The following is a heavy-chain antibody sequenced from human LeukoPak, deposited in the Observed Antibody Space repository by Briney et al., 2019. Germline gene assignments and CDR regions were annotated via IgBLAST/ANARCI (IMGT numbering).Heavy chain of an antibody. J-gene: IGHJ4*02. D-gene: IGHD5-18*01. V-gene: IGHV3-48*03. Sequence: GGSLRLSCVASGFRFSSFEMNWVRLAPGKGLEWVSYISSGGRTMYYADSVKGRFTISRDNAKDSLYLHMNSLGAEDTGVYFCARGASWIQLWQFDHWGQGTQVTVSS. CDR3: ARGASWIQLWQFDH. CDR1: GFRFSSFE. CDR2: ISSGGRTM.